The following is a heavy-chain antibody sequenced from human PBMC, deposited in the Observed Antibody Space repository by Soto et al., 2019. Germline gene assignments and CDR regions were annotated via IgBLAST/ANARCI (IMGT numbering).Heavy chain of an antibody. CDR2: IIPIFGTA. CDR1: GGTFSSYA. Sequence: SVKVSCKASGGTFSSYAISWVRQAPGQGLEWMGGIIPIFGTANYAQKFQGRVTITADESTSTAYMELSSLRSEDTAVYYCARDLIGCFGSSSCGYYYGMDVWGQGTTVTVSS. J-gene: IGHJ6*02. V-gene: IGHV1-69*13. D-gene: IGHD6-6*01. CDR3: ARDLIGCFGSSSCGYYYGMDV.